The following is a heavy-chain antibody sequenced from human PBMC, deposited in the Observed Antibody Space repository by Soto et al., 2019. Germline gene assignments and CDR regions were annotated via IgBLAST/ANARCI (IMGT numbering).Heavy chain of an antibody. CDR2: IYYSGST. Sequence: SETLSLTCTVSGASMTNIVYYWGWIRQPPGNGLEWIGCIYYSGSTYYNPSLKGRVTISVDTSKNQFSLNLSSVTTADTGIYYCARDLAVARMSYYCGMDVWGQGTTVTVSS. D-gene: IGHD6-19*01. CDR1: GASMTNIVYY. J-gene: IGHJ6*02. V-gene: IGHV4-39*02. CDR3: ARDLAVARMSYYCGMDV.